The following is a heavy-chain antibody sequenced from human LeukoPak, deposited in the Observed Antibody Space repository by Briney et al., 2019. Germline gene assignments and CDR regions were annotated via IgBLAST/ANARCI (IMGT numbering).Heavy chain of an antibody. J-gene: IGHJ3*02. D-gene: IGHD1-7*01. CDR3: ARDSGNYLDTFDI. CDR2: ISSSSSYI. V-gene: IGHV3-21*01. CDR1: GFTFSSYS. Sequence: GGSLRLSCAASGFTFSSYSMNWVRQAPGKGLEGGSSISSSSSYIYYAASVKGRFTTSRDNAKNSLYLQMNSLRAEDTAVYYCARDSGNYLDTFDIWGQGTMVTVSS.